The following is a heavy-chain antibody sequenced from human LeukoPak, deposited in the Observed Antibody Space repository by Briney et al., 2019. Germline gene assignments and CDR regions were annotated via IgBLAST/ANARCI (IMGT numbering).Heavy chain of an antibody. CDR2: IYYSGST. CDR3: ARHVGRTNLTGWFDP. Sequence: PSETLSLTCTVSGGSISSSSYYWGWIRQPPGKGLVWIGSIYYSGSTYYNPSLKSRVTISVDTSKNQFSLKLSSVTAADTAVYYCARHVGRTNLTGWFDPWGQGTLVTVSS. D-gene: IGHD1-26*01. J-gene: IGHJ5*02. V-gene: IGHV4-39*01. CDR1: GGSISSSSYY.